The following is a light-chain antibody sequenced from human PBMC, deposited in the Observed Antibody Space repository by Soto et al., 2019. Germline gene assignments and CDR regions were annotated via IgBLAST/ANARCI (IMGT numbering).Light chain of an antibody. CDR1: QTLNSY. V-gene: IGKV1-39*01. Sequence: DIQMTQSPSSLSASVGDRVTITCRASQTLNSYLNWYQQKSPKAPKLLIYAASRLQSGVPSRFNGSGTTTDFTLSIASLQPEDFAPYFCQQSFSTPPTFGQGTKL. CDR2: AAS. J-gene: IGKJ2*01. CDR3: QQSFSTPPT.